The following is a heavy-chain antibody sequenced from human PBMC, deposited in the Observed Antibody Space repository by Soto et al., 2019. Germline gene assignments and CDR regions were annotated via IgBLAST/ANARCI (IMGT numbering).Heavy chain of an antibody. J-gene: IGHJ3*02. CDR3: ARHATSRTTVRTDDAFDI. CDR1: GFTFSSYW. Sequence: EVQLVESGGGLVQPGGSLRLSCAASGFTFSSYWMSWVRQAPGKGLEWVANIKQDGSEKYYVDSVKGRFTISRDNAKNSLYLQMNSLRAEDTAVYYCARHATSRTTVRTDDAFDIWGQGTMVTVSS. V-gene: IGHV3-7*01. CDR2: IKQDGSEK. D-gene: IGHD2-2*01.